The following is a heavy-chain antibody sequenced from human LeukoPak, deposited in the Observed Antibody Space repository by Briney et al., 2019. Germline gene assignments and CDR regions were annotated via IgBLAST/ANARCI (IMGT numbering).Heavy chain of an antibody. Sequence: SETLSLTCAVYGGSFSGYYWDWIRQPPGKGLEWIGSIYYSGSTYYNPSLKSRVTISVDTSKNQFSLKLTSVTAADTAIYYCAAAAVAVDYWGQGTLVTVSS. V-gene: IGHV4-34*01. CDR2: IYYSGST. D-gene: IGHD6-19*01. CDR3: AAAAVAVDY. CDR1: GGSFSGYY. J-gene: IGHJ4*02.